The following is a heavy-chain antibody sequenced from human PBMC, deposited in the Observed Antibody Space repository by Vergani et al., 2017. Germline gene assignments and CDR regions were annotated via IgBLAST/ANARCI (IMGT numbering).Heavy chain of an antibody. Sequence: EVQLLESGGGLVQPGGSLRLSCAASGFTFSSYAMSWVRQAPGKGLEWVSSISSSSSYIYYADSVKCRFTISRDNAKNSLYLQMNSLTAEDTAVYYCARDRDSSSSYAFDIWGQGTMVTVSS. CDR1: GFTFSSYA. CDR3: ARDRDSSSSYAFDI. J-gene: IGHJ3*02. D-gene: IGHD6-6*01. V-gene: IGHV3-21*01. CDR2: ISSSSSYI.